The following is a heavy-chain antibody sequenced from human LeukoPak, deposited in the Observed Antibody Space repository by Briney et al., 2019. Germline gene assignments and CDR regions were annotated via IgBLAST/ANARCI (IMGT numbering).Heavy chain of an antibody. CDR1: GFTFSDYY. CDR2: ISSSGSTI. D-gene: IGHD3-22*01. V-gene: IGHV3-11*01. J-gene: IGHJ6*03. CDR3: ARDRYYDSSGYSKYYYYYYMDV. Sequence: GGSLRLSCAASGFTFSDYYMSWIRQAPGKGLEWVSYISSSGSTIYYADSVKGRFTIPRDNAKNSLYLQMNSLRAEDTAVYYCARDRYYDSSGYSKYYYYYYMDVWGKGTTVTDSS.